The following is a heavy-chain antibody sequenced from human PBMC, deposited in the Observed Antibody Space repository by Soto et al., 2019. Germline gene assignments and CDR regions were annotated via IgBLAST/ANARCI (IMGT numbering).Heavy chain of an antibody. CDR1: GGSISSYY. CDR2: IYYSGST. D-gene: IGHD3-10*01. J-gene: IGHJ4*02. V-gene: IGHV4-59*01. CDR3: ARDSRRRGYYFDY. Sequence: SETLSLTCTVSGGSISSYYWSWIRQPPGKGLEWIGYIYYSGSTNYNPSLKSRVTISVDTSKNQFSLKLSSVTAADTAVYYCARDSRRRGYYFDYWGQRTLVTVSS.